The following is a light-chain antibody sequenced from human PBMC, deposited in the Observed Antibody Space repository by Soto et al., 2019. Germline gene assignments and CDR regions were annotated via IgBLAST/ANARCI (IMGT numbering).Light chain of an antibody. V-gene: IGKV3-11*01. J-gene: IGKJ3*01. Sequence: EIVLTQSPATLSLSPGDRATLSCRASQSVSSYLAWYQHQPCQAPRLLIYDASNRDTAIPARFSGSGSGTDCTLTSSSLEREDFAVYYCQQRSYWPPSGLFTVGPGNKGDIK. CDR1: QSVSSY. CDR3: QQRSYWPPSGLFT. CDR2: DAS.